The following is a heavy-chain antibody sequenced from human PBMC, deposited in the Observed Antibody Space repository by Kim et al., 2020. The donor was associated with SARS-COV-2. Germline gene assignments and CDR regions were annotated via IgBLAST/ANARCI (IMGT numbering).Heavy chain of an antibody. V-gene: IGHV3-53*01. CDR1: GFTVSSNY. CDR2: IYSGGST. CDR3: ARGAAAATYPFDY. J-gene: IGHJ4*02. Sequence: GGSLRLSCAASGFTVSSNYMSWVRQAPGKGLEWVSIIYSGGSTYYADSVKGRFTISRDNSKNTLYLQMNSLRAEDTAVYYCARGAAAATYPFDYWGQGTRVSVSS. D-gene: IGHD6-13*01.